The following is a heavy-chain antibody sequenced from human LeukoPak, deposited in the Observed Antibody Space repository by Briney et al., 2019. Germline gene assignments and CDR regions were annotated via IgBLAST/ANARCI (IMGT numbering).Heavy chain of an antibody. CDR2: MYYSGST. CDR3: ARHSPDYYDSSGYRYYYYYMDV. CDR1: GGSLSSTSYY. J-gene: IGHJ6*03. Sequence: SETLSLTCTVSGGSLSSTSYYWGWIRQPPGKGLEWIGTMYYSGSTYYNPSLKSRVTISVDRSKNQFSLKVGSVTAADTAVYYCARHSPDYYDSSGYRYYYYYMDVWGKGTTVTVSS. D-gene: IGHD3-22*01. V-gene: IGHV4-39*01.